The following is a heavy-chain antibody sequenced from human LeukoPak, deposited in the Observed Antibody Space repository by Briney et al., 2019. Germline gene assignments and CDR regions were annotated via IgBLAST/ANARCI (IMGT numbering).Heavy chain of an antibody. CDR1: GGTFSSYA. Sequence: GSSVKVSCKASGGTFSSYAISWVRQAPGQGLEWMGMIYPRDGSTSYARNFQGRVTVTRDTSTTTVHMELRGLRSEDTAVYYCARDQEGFDYWGQGTVVTVSS. CDR2: IYPRDGST. V-gene: IGHV1-46*01. J-gene: IGHJ4*02. CDR3: ARDQEGFDY.